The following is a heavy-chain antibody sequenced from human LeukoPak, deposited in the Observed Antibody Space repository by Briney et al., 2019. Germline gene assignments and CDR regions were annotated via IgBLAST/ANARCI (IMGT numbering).Heavy chain of an antibody. CDR3: ARMTTVTTPIDY. V-gene: IGHV3-21*01. CDR1: GFTFSDYA. D-gene: IGHD4-17*01. J-gene: IGHJ4*02. CDR2: ISSSSSYI. Sequence: PGGSLRLSCVASGFTFSDYAISWVRQAPGKGLEWVSSISSSSSYIYYADSVKGRFTISRDNAKNSLYLQMNSLRAEDTAVYYCARMTTVTTPIDYWGQGTLVTVSS.